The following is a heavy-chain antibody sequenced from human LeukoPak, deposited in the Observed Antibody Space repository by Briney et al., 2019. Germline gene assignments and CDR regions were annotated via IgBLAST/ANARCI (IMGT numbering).Heavy chain of an antibody. J-gene: IGHJ4*02. V-gene: IGHV1-46*01. CDR3: ARMHNHLPYFDY. Sequence: ASVKVSCKASGYTFTSYYMHWVRQAPGQGLEWMGIINPSGGSTSYAQKFQGRVTMTRDMSTSTVYMELSSLRSEDTAVYYYARMHNHLPYFDYWGQGTLVTVSS. CDR2: INPSGGST. D-gene: IGHD1-14*01. CDR1: GYTFTSYY.